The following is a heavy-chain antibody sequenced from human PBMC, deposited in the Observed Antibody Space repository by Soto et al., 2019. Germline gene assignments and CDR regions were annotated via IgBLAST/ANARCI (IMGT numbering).Heavy chain of an antibody. CDR1: GGSISSSSYY. Sequence: SETLSLTCPVSGGSISSSSYYWGWIRQPPGKVLEWIGSIYYSGSTYYNPSLKSRVTISVDTSKNQFSLKLSSVTAADTAVYYSARHMEGFGEFRRDYYYYGMDVWGQGTTVTVSS. CDR3: ARHMEGFGEFRRDYYYYGMDV. CDR2: IYYSGST. D-gene: IGHD3-10*01. V-gene: IGHV4-39*01. J-gene: IGHJ6*02.